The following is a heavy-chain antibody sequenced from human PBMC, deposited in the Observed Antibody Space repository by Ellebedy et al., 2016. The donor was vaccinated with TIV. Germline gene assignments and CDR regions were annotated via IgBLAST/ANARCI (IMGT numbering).Heavy chain of an antibody. CDR1: GGSINTYY. CDR3: ARQGYRRYSYGATYTPFDY. J-gene: IGHJ4*02. D-gene: IGHD5-18*01. CDR2: IYYSGST. V-gene: IGHV4-59*08. Sequence: MPGGSLRLSCTVSGGSINTYYWSWIRQPPGKGLEWIGYIYYSGSTNYNPSLKSRVTISVDTSKNQFSLKLSSVTAADTAVYYCARQGYRRYSYGATYTPFDYWGQGTLVTVT.